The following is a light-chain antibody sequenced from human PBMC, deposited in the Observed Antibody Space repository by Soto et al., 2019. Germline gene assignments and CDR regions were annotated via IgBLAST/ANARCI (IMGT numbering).Light chain of an antibody. CDR3: QQYDDSPET. J-gene: IGKJ3*01. V-gene: IGKV3-20*01. CDR1: QSISSNF. CDR2: GAT. Sequence: EIVLTQSPGTLSLSPGERATLSCRASQSISSNFVAWYQQKHGQAPRLLIYGATNRATGIPDRFSGSGSGTEFTLTISRLEPEDFAMYYCQQYDDSPETFGPGTKVYIK.